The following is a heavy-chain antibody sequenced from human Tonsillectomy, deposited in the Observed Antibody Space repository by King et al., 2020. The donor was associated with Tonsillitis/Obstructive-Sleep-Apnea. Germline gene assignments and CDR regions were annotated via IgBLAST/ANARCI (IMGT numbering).Heavy chain of an antibody. D-gene: IGHD3-10*01. J-gene: IGHJ4*02. CDR1: GFTFSSYA. CDR2: MSHDGSKK. V-gene: IGHV3-30*04. Sequence: HVQLVESGGGVVQPGRSLRLSCAASGFTFSSYAMNWVRQAPGQGLEWVAVMSHDGSKKYYADSVKGRFTISRDNSKNTLYLQMNSRRVEDTAVYYCAGSLGLRGAFDYGGQGILVTVAS. CDR3: AGSLGLRGAFDY.